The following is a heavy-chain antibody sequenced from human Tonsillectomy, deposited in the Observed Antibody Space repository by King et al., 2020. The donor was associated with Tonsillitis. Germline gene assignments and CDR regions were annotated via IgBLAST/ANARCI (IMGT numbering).Heavy chain of an antibody. J-gene: IGHJ2*01. CDR3: AKNGETPRYWSFDF. Sequence: VQLVESGGGVVQPGRSLRLSCAASGFTFSDYGMHWVRQTPGKGLEWVAVISYDGNNEYYADSVRGRFTISRDNSKNTLFLRINSLRAEDTGVYYCAKNGETPRYWSFDFWGRGTLVTVSS. D-gene: IGHD2-8*01. V-gene: IGHV3-30*18. CDR2: ISYDGNNE. CDR1: GFTFSDYG.